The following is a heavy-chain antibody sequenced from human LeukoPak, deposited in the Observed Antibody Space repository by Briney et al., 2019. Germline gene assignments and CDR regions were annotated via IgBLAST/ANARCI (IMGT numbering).Heavy chain of an antibody. V-gene: IGHV4-34*01. D-gene: IGHD1-26*01. CDR3: AREGSGSYYYYYMDV. J-gene: IGHJ6*03. Sequence: PSETLSLTCDVNSGSFSGYYWSWIRQPPGKGLEWIGEINHSGSTNYNPSLKSRVTISVDTSKNQFSLKLSSVTAADTAVYYCAREGSGSYYYYYMDVWGKGTTVTVSS. CDR2: INHSGST. CDR1: SGSFSGYY.